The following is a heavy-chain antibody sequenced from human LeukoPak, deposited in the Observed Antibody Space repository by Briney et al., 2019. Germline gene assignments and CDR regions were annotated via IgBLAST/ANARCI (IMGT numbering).Heavy chain of an antibody. CDR1: GYSFTNYW. Sequence: GESLKISCKDSGYSFTNYWIGWVRQMPGKGLEWMGIIHSADSNTKYSPSFQGQVTISADKSISTAYLQWSGLKASDTAMYYCAGARHGDYRWDYWGQGTLVAISS. J-gene: IGHJ4*02. D-gene: IGHD4-17*01. CDR2: IHSADSNT. CDR3: AGARHGDYRWDY. V-gene: IGHV5-51*01.